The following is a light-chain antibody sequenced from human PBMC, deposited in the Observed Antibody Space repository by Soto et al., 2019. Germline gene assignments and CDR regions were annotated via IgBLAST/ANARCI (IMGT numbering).Light chain of an antibody. CDR1: QSVSIN. J-gene: IGKJ1*01. CDR3: QQYNNWPRT. V-gene: IGKV3-15*01. Sequence: EIVMTQSPATLSVSPGERATLSCRASQSVSINLAWCQQKPGQAPRLLIYGASTRATGIPARFSGSGSGTEFSLTISSLQSEDFAVYYCQQYNNWPRTFGQGTKVDI. CDR2: GAS.